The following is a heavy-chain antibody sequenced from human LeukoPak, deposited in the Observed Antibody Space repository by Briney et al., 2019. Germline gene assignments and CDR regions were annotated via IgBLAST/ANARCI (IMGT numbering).Heavy chain of an antibody. CDR2: ISSDGSIK. J-gene: IGHJ6*02. CDR3: ARDSLYCSSTSCRPTFGNYYYSGMDV. Sequence: GGSLRLSCAVSGFTFSSYWMSWVRQAPGKGLEWVAIISSDGSIKYYADSVKGRFTISRDNSKNTLYLQMNSLRAEDTAVYYCARDSLYCSSTSCRPTFGNYYYSGMDVWGQGTTVAVSS. D-gene: IGHD2-2*01. CDR1: GFTFSSYW. V-gene: IGHV3-30-3*01.